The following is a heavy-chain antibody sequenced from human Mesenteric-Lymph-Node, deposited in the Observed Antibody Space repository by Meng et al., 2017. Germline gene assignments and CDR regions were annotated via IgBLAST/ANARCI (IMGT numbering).Heavy chain of an antibody. CDR1: GFTFGSYA. J-gene: IGHJ2*01. CDR2: ISGNGAGT. Sequence: EVQLLESGGGFVQPGGSLRLSCAASGFTFGSYAISWFRKAPGTGLEWLSGISGNGAGTYYADSMKGRFTISRDNSMNTLYLEMNSLRAEDTAIYYCAKRVVVTASSHWYFDLWGRGTLVTVSS. D-gene: IGHD2-21*02. V-gene: IGHV3-23*01. CDR3: AKRVVVTASSHWYFDL.